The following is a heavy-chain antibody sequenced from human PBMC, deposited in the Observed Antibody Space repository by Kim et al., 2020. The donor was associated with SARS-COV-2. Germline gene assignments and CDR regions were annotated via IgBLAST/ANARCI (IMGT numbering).Heavy chain of an antibody. D-gene: IGHD3-22*01. J-gene: IGHJ4*01. Sequence: GGSLRLSCSASGFTFSSYAMHWVRQAPGKGLEYVAAMSSNGGSTYYADAEKGRSTIPRENAKNTLYLQRSRRRAEDTAVYYCVIPYYNDSSGYYDWDYWGHGALVTVSS. CDR3: VIPYYNDSSGYYDWDY. V-gene: IGHV3-64D*09. CDR2: MSSNGGST. CDR1: GFTFSSYA.